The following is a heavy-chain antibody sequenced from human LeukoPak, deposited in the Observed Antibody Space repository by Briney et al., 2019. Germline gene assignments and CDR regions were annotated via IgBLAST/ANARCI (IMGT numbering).Heavy chain of an antibody. D-gene: IGHD3-3*01. CDR1: GFTFSSSW. CDR2: INTDGSTT. CDR3: GRAPLFGVGENY. Sequence: QAWGSLRLSCAASGFTFSSSWMHWVRQAPGKGLVWVSHINTDGSTTSYADSVKGRFTISRDNAKNTLYLQMNSLRAEDTAVYYCGRAPLFGVGENYWGQGTLVTVSS. V-gene: IGHV3-74*01. J-gene: IGHJ4*02.